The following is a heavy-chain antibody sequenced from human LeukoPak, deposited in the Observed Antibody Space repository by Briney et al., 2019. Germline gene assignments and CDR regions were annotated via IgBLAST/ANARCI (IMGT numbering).Heavy chain of an antibody. CDR3: ARRQYSSSWYFDL. CDR2: IYYSGST. Sequence: SETLSLTCTVSGGSINSDHWSWIRQPPGKGLEWIGYIYYSGSTNYNPSLKSRVTISVDTSTNQVSLILSSVTAADTAVYYCARRQYSSSWYFDLWDRGTLVTVSS. D-gene: IGHD6-13*01. J-gene: IGHJ2*01. CDR1: GGSINSDH. V-gene: IGHV4-59*08.